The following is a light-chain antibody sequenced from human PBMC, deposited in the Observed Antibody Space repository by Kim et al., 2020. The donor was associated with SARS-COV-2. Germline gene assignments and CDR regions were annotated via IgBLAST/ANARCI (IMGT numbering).Light chain of an antibody. Sequence: DIQMTQSPSSLSASVGDRVTITCQASQHISKYLNWYQQTPGKAPKLLIYDASHLDTGVPSRFSGDGYGTDFTLTITTLQPEDVATYYCQQYENPPYTFGQGTKLEI. J-gene: IGKJ2*01. CDR1: QHISKY. CDR2: DAS. CDR3: QQYENPPYT. V-gene: IGKV1-33*01.